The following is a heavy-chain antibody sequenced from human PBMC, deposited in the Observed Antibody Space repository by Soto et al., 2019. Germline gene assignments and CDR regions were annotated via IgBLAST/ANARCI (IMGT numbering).Heavy chain of an antibody. J-gene: IGHJ4*02. CDR3: AKVEEWELLHYFDY. CDR2: ISGSGGST. Sequence: GGSLRLSCAASGFTFSSYAMSWVRQAPGKGLEWVSAISGSGGSTYYADSVKGRFTISRDNSKNTLYLQMDSLRAEDTAVYYCAKVEEWELLHYFDYWGQGTLVTVSS. CDR1: GFTFSSYA. D-gene: IGHD1-26*01. V-gene: IGHV3-23*01.